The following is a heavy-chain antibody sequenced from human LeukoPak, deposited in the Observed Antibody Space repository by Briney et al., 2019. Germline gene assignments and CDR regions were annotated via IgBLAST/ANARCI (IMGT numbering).Heavy chain of an antibody. CDR3: ARESMYSSVGSYGFDI. V-gene: IGHV4-59*01. CDR1: GGSTSSYY. D-gene: IGHD3-10*01. CDR2: IFYSGST. Sequence: RSETLSLTCTVSGGSTSSYYWNWIRQPPGKELEWIGNIFYSGSTNYNPYLKSRVTISIDTSKNQFSLKVNSAIAADTAVYYCARESMYSSVGSYGFDIWGQGTMVTVSS. J-gene: IGHJ3*02.